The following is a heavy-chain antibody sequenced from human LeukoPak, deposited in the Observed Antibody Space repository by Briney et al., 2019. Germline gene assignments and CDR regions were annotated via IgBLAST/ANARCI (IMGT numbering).Heavy chain of an antibody. Sequence: PPETLSLTCTVSGYSISSGYYWGWIRQPPGKGLEWIGSIYHSGSTYYNPSLKSRVTISVDTSKNQFSLKLSSVTAADTAVYYCARTLIGMQQLVHLNWFDPWGQGTLVTVSS. CDR2: IYHSGST. V-gene: IGHV4-38-2*02. D-gene: IGHD6-13*01. CDR3: ARTLIGMQQLVHLNWFDP. J-gene: IGHJ5*02. CDR1: GYSISSGYY.